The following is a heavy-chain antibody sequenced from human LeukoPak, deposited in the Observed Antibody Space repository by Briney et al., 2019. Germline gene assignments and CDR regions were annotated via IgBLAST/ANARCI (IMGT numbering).Heavy chain of an antibody. J-gene: IGHJ4*02. Sequence: ASVKVSCKASGYTFTSYAMHWVRQAPGQRLEWMGWINAGNGNTKYSQKFQGRVTITRDTSASTAYMELSSLRSEDTAVYYCARTFDWLFSSDYWGQGTLVTVSS. CDR3: ARTFDWLFSSDY. CDR2: INAGNGNT. D-gene: IGHD3-9*01. V-gene: IGHV1-3*01. CDR1: GYTFTSYA.